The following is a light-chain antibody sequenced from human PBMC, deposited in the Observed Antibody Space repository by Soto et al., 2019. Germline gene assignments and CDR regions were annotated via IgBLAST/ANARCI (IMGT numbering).Light chain of an antibody. J-gene: IGLJ3*02. CDR3: SSFTTSRTGV. V-gene: IGLV2-14*01. Sequence: QSALTQPASVSGSPGQSITISCTGTSRDVAVYNYVSWFQHRPGRVPKLIIYEVTNRHSGVSHRFSGSKSGNTASLTISGLQADDEAEYYCSSFTTSRTGVFGGGTKLTVL. CDR2: EVT. CDR1: SRDVAVYNY.